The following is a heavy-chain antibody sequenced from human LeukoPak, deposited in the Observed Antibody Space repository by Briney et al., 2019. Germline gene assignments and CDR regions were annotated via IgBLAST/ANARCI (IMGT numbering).Heavy chain of an antibody. CDR1: GGTFSSYA. Sequence: ASVKVSCKASGGTFSSYAISWVRKAPGQGLEWMGWISAYNGNTNYAQKLQGRVTMTTDTSTSTAYMELRSLRSDDTAVYYCARDLDQYSGRYGGFGHDFWGQGTLVTVSS. J-gene: IGHJ4*02. D-gene: IGHD1-26*01. CDR3: ARDLDQYSGRYGGFGHDF. V-gene: IGHV1-18*01. CDR2: ISAYNGNT.